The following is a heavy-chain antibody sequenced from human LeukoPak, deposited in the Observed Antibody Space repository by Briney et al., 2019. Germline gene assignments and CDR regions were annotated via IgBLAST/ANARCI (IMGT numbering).Heavy chain of an antibody. D-gene: IGHD1-26*01. CDR2: ISGSGDRT. CDR1: GFTFSSYD. Sequence: GGSLRLSCAASGFTFSSYDVSWVRQAPGKGLEWVSAISGSGDRTHYADSVKGPFTISRDNSKNTLYLQINSLRAEDTAVYYCAKPSSGNYPPTGYWGQGTLVTVSS. V-gene: IGHV3-23*01. J-gene: IGHJ4*02. CDR3: AKPSSGNYPPTGY.